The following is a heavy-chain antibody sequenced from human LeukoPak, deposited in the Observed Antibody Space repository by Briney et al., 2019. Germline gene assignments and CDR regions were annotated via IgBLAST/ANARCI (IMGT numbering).Heavy chain of an antibody. Sequence: ASVKVSCKASGGTFSSYAISWVRQAPGQGLEWMGRIIPMFGTANYAPKFQGRVTITTDESSSTAYMELSSLKTEDTAEYYCTRRGVVAALHYWYFDLWGRGTLVTVSS. V-gene: IGHV1-69*05. CDR1: GGTFSSYA. D-gene: IGHD2-15*01. J-gene: IGHJ2*01. CDR3: TRRGVVAALHYWYFDL. CDR2: IIPMFGTA.